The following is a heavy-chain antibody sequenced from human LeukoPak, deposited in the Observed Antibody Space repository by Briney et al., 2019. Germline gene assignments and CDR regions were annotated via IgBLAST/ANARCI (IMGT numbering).Heavy chain of an antibody. CDR2: ISWNSGSI. Sequence: GGSLRLSCAASGFTFDDYAMHWVRQAPGKGLEWVSGISWNSGSIGYADSVKGRFTISRDNAKNSLYLQMNSLRAEDTALYYCAKDLFGDYGGNVFDYRGQGTLVTVSS. J-gene: IGHJ4*02. D-gene: IGHD4-23*01. CDR3: AKDLFGDYGGNVFDY. CDR1: GFTFDDYA. V-gene: IGHV3-9*01.